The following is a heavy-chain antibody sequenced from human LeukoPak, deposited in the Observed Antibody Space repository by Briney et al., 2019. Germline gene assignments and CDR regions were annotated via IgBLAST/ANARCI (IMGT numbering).Heavy chain of an antibody. J-gene: IGHJ3*02. D-gene: IGHD5-12*01. CDR2: ISSSGSTI. CDR3: ARRTDSGYADDAFDI. CDR1: GFTFSSYE. Sequence: GGSLRLSCAASGFTFSSYEMNWVRKAPGRGLEWVSYISSSGSTIYYADSVKGRFTISRDNAKNSLYLQMNSLRAEDTAVYYCARRTDSGYADDAFDIWGQGTMVTVSS. V-gene: IGHV3-48*03.